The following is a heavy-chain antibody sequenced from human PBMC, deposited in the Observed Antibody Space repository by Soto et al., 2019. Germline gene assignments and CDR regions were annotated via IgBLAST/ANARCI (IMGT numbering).Heavy chain of an antibody. D-gene: IGHD3-10*01. CDR1: GGSISSGDFF. J-gene: IGHJ4*02. V-gene: IGHV4-30-4*01. CDR3: ATFSYGSGSYVDH. Sequence: SETLSLTCTVSGGSISSGDFFWSWIRQSPGKGLEWIGHISYSGSTYYNPSLKGRITMSVDRFRNQFSLNLSSVTAADTAVYYCATFSYGSGSYVDHWGQGTLVTVS. CDR2: ISYSGST.